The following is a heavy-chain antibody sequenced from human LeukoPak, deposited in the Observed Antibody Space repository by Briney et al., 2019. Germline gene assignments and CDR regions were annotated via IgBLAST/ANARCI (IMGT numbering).Heavy chain of an antibody. CDR3: ARDPPDYYDSSGYYHF. D-gene: IGHD3-22*01. Sequence: KAGGSLRLSCAASGFTFSDYYMSWIRQAPGKGLEWVSYISSSGSTIYYADSVKGRFTISRDNAKNSLYLQMNSLRAEDTAVYYCARDPPDYYDSSGYYHFWGQGTLVTVSS. CDR2: ISSSGSTI. CDR1: GFTFSDYY. V-gene: IGHV3-11*01. J-gene: IGHJ4*02.